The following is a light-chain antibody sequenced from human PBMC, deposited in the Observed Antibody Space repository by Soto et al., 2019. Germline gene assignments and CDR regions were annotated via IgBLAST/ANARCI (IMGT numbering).Light chain of an antibody. CDR1: QSVSSSY. Sequence: NVLAKSRVTLSFSPGDRAPLSCRASQSVSSSYLAWYQQKPGQAPRLLIYGASSRATGIPDRFSGSGSGTDFTLTISRLEPEDFAVYYCQQYGSLITFGQRARLEI. V-gene: IGKV3-20*01. J-gene: IGKJ5*01. CDR2: GAS. CDR3: QQYGSLIT.